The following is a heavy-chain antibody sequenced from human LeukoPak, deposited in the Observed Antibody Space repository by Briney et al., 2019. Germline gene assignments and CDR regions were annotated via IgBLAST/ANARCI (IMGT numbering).Heavy chain of an antibody. Sequence: GGSLRLSCAASGFTFSTYSMNCVRQAPGKGLEWVSCISSSSNYIYYADSVKGRFAISRDNAKNSLYLQMNSLRAEDTAVYYCARDLYGSGIVIDYWGQGTLVTVSS. V-gene: IGHV3-21*01. CDR3: ARDLYGSGIVIDY. CDR1: GFTFSTYS. CDR2: ISSSSNYI. J-gene: IGHJ4*02. D-gene: IGHD3-10*01.